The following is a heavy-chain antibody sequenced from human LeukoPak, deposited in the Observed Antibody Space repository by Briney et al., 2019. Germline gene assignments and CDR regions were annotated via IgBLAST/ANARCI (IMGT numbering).Heavy chain of an antibody. CDR1: GGSISSYY. Sequence: SETLSLTCTVSGGSISSYYWSWIRQPAGKGLEWIGHIYYSGSTNYNPSLKSRVTISVDTSKNQFSLKLNSVTAADTAVYYCARHQASSGSPRFDYWGQGTLVTVSS. CDR3: ARHQASSGSPRFDY. V-gene: IGHV4-59*08. J-gene: IGHJ4*02. CDR2: IYYSGST. D-gene: IGHD3-10*01.